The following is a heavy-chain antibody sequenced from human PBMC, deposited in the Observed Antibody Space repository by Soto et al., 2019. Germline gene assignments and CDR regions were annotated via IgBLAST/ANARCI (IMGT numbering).Heavy chain of an antibody. J-gene: IGHJ4*02. CDR2: IVVGSGNT. D-gene: IGHD6-13*01. Sequence: SVKVSCKASGFTFTSSAVQWVRQARGQRLEWIGWIVVGSGNTNYAQKFQERVTITRDMSTSTAYMELNSLRPEDTALYYCARVGSGYSSSWAFDYWGQGTLVTVSS. CDR3: ARVGSGYSSSWAFDY. V-gene: IGHV1-58*01. CDR1: GFTFTSSA.